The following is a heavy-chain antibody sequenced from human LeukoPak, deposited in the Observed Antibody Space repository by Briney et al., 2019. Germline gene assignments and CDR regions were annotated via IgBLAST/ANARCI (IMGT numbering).Heavy chain of an antibody. V-gene: IGHV4-59*01. D-gene: IGHD4-17*01. CDR3: ARGGYHGADLDY. CDR2: IYYSGST. Sequence: SETLSLTCTVSGGSISSYYWSWIRQPPGKGLEWLGYIYYSGSTNYNPSLKSRVTISVDTSKNQFSLKLSSVTAADTAVYYCARGGYHGADLDYWGQGTLVTVSS. J-gene: IGHJ4*02. CDR1: GGSISSYY.